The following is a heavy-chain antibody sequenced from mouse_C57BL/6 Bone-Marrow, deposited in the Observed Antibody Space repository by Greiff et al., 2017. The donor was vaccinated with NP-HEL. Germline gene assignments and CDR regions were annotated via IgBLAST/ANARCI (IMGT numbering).Heavy chain of an antibody. V-gene: IGHV14-2*01. J-gene: IGHJ3*01. D-gene: IGHD2-3*01. CDR3: ARPGDGYYLAGFAY. Sequence: EVQLQQSGAELVKPGASVKLSCTASGFNIKDYYMHWVKQRTEQGLGWIGRIDPEDGETKYATKFQGKATITADTTSNTAYLQLSSLTSEATAVDYGARPGDGYYLAGFAYWGQGTLVTVSA. CDR2: IDPEDGET. CDR1: GFNIKDYY.